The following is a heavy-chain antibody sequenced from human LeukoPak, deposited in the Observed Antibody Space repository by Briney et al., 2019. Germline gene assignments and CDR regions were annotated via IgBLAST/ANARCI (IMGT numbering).Heavy chain of an antibody. V-gene: IGHV3-23*01. Sequence: GGSLRLSCAASEYAFSSHGLTWVRQAPGKGLEWVSTINGPGDNPYYAETVKGRFTISRDNSKNTLYLQMHSLRAEDTAIYYCAKVSVCYGCYLDFWGQGTLVTVS. CDR1: EYAFSSHG. CDR2: INGPGDNP. D-gene: IGHD3-16*01. J-gene: IGHJ4*02. CDR3: AKVSVCYGCYLDF.